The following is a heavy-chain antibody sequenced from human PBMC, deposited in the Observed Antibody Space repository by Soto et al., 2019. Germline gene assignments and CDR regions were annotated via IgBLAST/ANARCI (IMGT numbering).Heavy chain of an antibody. CDR1: GGSISSGGYS. CDR2: IYHSGST. V-gene: IGHV4-30-2*01. J-gene: IGHJ4*02. Sequence: QLQLQESGSGLVKPSQTLSLTCAVSGGSISSGGYSWSWIRQPPGKGLEWIGYIYHSGSTYYNPSLKSRVTIAVDRSKNQFSLKLSSVTAADTAVYYCARSPDYYGSVSPTYPLIFDYWGQGTLVTVSS. D-gene: IGHD3-10*01. CDR3: ARSPDYYGSVSPTYPLIFDY.